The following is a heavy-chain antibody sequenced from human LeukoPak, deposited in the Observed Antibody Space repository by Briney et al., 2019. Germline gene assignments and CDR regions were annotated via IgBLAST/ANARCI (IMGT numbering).Heavy chain of an antibody. CDR3: TRDRGYFYYGMDV. CDR1: GFTFNNYG. J-gene: IGHJ6*02. V-gene: IGHV3-30*03. CDR2: ISHDGAAK. Sequence: PGRSLRLSCAASGFTFNNYGMHWVRQAPGKGLEWVAAISHDGAAKYYGDSVRGRFIISRDNSKNTLDLQVNSLRAEDTAVYYCTRDRGYFYYGMDVWGQGTTVTVSS.